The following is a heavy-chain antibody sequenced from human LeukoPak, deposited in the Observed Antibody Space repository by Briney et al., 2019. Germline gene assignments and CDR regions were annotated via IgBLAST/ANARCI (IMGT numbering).Heavy chain of an antibody. V-gene: IGHV3-30-3*01. Sequence: GGSLRLSCAASGFTFSSYAMHWVRRAPGKGLEWVAVISYDGSNKYYADSVKGRFTISRDNSKNTLYLQMNSLRAEDTAVYYCAREPPGITIFGVVIKHAFDIWGQGTMVTVSS. CDR1: GFTFSSYA. CDR3: AREPPGITIFGVVIKHAFDI. J-gene: IGHJ3*02. CDR2: ISYDGSNK. D-gene: IGHD3-3*01.